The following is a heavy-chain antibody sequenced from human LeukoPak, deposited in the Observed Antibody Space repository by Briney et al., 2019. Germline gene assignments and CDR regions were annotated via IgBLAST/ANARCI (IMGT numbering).Heavy chain of an antibody. CDR2: ISSSGSPI. V-gene: IGHV3-48*03. Sequence: GGSLRLSCAASGFTFSSYWMSWVRQAPGKGLEWVSYISSSGSPIYYAESVKGRFTFSRDNARNSMYLQMNNLRAEDTAVYYCVRMDVFDTSGYFYYWGQGTQVTVSS. D-gene: IGHD3-3*01. CDR3: VRMDVFDTSGYFYY. CDR1: GFTFSSYW. J-gene: IGHJ4*02.